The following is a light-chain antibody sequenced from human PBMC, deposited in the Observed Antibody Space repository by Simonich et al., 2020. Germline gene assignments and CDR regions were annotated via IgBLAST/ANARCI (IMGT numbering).Light chain of an antibody. CDR3: YSTDSSGNHRV. V-gene: IGLV3-10*01. Sequence: SYELTQPPSVSVSPGQTARITCSGDALTKKYAYWYQQKSGQAPLLVTYEDSKRPAGIPERFSGSSSGTMATLTISGAQVEDEADYYCYSTDSSGNHRVFGGGTKLTVL. CDR1: ALTKKY. CDR2: EDS. J-gene: IGLJ3*02.